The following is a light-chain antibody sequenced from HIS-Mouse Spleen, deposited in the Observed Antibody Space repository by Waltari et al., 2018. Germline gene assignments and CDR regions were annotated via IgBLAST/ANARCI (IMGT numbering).Light chain of an antibody. CDR1: QSVSSSY. CDR2: GAS. J-gene: IGKJ1*01. Sequence: EIVFTQSPGTLSLSQGERATLSCRASQSVSSSYLAWYQQKPGQAPRLLIYGASRRATGIPDRFSGSGSGTDFTLTISRLEPEDFAVYYCQQYGSSPLTFGQGTKVEIK. CDR3: QQYGSSPLT. V-gene: IGKV3-20*01.